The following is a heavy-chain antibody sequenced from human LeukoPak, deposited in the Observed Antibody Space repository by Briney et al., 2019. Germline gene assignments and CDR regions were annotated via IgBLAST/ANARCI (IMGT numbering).Heavy chain of an antibody. V-gene: IGHV1-2*02. CDR1: GYTFTSYG. J-gene: IGHJ4*02. Sequence: ASVKVSCKASGYTFTSYGISWVRQAPGQGLEWMGWVNPNSGGTNYAQKFQGRVTMTRDTSISTAYMELSRLRSDDTAVYYCARVRYSSVDYWGQGTLVTVSS. CDR2: VNPNSGGT. D-gene: IGHD6-19*01. CDR3: ARVRYSSVDY.